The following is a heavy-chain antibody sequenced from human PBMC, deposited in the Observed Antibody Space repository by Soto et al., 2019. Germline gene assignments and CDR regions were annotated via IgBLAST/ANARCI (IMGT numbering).Heavy chain of an antibody. CDR1: GYTINNYG. J-gene: IGHJ1*01. D-gene: IGHD3-22*01. V-gene: IGHV1-18*01. CDR3: AIEFPFVSRGSHYLQN. Sequence: ASVKVSCKASGYTINNYGINWVRQAPGEGREWLGWISAYNGNTNYAQNLHVRMTLTTDTYTATAYMELRSVRSDDTAEYYCAIEFPFVSRGSHYLQNWGQGTLVTVSS. CDR2: ISAYNGNT.